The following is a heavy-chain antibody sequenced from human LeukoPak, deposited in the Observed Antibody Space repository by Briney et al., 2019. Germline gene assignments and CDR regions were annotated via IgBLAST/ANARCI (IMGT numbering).Heavy chain of an antibody. J-gene: IGHJ4*02. Sequence: SETLSLTCTVSSGSITGYYWNWIRQPPGKGLEWIGYIYHTGSTKYNHSLKSRVIISVDTSKNQFSLKLSSVTAADTAVYYCAAFRDGFNWHLDNWGQGTLATVSS. D-gene: IGHD5-24*01. V-gene: IGHV4-59*01. CDR2: IYHTGST. CDR1: SGSITGYY. CDR3: AAFRDGFNWHLDN.